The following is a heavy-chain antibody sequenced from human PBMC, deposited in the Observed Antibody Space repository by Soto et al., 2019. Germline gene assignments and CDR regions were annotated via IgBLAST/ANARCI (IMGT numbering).Heavy chain of an antibody. V-gene: IGHV3-30-3*01. D-gene: IGHD3-10*01. CDR1: GFSFSNYA. Sequence: GGSLRLSCVAFGFSFSNYAMNWVRQAPGKGPEWVAIISSDGNEKNYVDSVKGRFTISRDNSKNTLSLQMNSLRTEDTALYYCARGYYGMGLWRGWFDPWGQGTLVTVSS. CDR3: ARGYYGMGLWRGWFDP. J-gene: IGHJ5*02. CDR2: ISSDGNEK.